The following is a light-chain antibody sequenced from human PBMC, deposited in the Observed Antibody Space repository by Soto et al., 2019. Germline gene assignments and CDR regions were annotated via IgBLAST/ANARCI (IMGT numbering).Light chain of an antibody. V-gene: IGKV3-15*01. CDR2: GAS. Sequence: VLRQPPTTLSSFPGDRITLSCRASQRVASNLAWYQQKPGQAPRLLIYGASTRATGIPARFSGSGSGTEFTLAISSLQSEDFAVYYCQQYNNWPRTFGQGTNVDIK. J-gene: IGKJ1*01. CDR3: QQYNNWPRT. CDR1: QRVASN.